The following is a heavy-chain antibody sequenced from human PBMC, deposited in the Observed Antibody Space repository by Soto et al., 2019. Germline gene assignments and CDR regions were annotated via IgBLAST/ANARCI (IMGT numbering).Heavy chain of an antibody. CDR3: ARERGGAIIVGVTGTFDV. V-gene: IGHV1-69*01. J-gene: IGHJ3*01. Sequence: QVQLVQSGAEVKKPGSSVKVSCKASGGTFSSYAISWVRQAPGQGLEWMGGIIAILGKANYAEKFQGRVTITAAESTSTAYMELGSLRSEHTAVYYCARERGGAIIVGVTGTFDVWGQGTLVTVSS. D-gene: IGHD3-22*01. CDR2: IIAILGKA. CDR1: GGTFSSYA.